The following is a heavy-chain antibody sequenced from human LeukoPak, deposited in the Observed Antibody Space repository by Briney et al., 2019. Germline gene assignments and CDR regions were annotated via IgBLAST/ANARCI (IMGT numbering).Heavy chain of an antibody. CDR3: ARDLSFDWFPYYFDY. CDR2: IYTSGST. CDR1: GGSISSGSYY. J-gene: IGHJ4*02. D-gene: IGHD3-9*01. Sequence: PSETLSLTCTVSGGSISSGSYYWSWIRQPAGKGLEWIGRIYTSGSTNYNPSLKSRVTIPVDTSKNQFSLKLSSVTAADTAIYYCARDLSFDWFPYYFDYWGQGILVTVSS. V-gene: IGHV4-61*02.